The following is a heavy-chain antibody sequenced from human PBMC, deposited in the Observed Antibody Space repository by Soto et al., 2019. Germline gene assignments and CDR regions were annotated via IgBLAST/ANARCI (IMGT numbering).Heavy chain of an antibody. Sequence: PSETLSLTCAVYGGSFSGYYWSWIRQPPGKGLEWIGEINHSGSTNYNPSLKSRVTISVDTSKNQFSLKLSSVTAADTAVYYCARAIPLGYCSSTSCPLDYWGQGTLVTVSS. J-gene: IGHJ4*02. CDR2: INHSGST. CDR1: GGSFSGYY. CDR3: ARAIPLGYCSSTSCPLDY. D-gene: IGHD2-2*01. V-gene: IGHV4-34*01.